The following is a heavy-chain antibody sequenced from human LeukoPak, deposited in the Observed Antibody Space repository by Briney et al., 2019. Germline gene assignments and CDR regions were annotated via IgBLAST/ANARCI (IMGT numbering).Heavy chain of an antibody. CDR2: ISSSGSTV. J-gene: IGHJ4*02. CDR3: AKDPHNSYGYFRPPGRTRDY. Sequence: PGGSLRLSCAASRFTFSDYYLSWIRQAPGKGLEWVSYISSSGSTVYYADSVKGRFTISRDNSKNTLYLQMNSLRAEDTAVYYCAKDPHNSYGYFRPPGRTRDYWGQGTLVTVSS. V-gene: IGHV3-11*01. D-gene: IGHD5-18*01. CDR1: RFTFSDYY.